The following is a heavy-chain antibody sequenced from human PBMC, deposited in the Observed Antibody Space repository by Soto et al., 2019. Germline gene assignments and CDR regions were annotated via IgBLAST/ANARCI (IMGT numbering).Heavy chain of an antibody. Sequence: GSLRLSCAASGFIFRDWFMSWIRQAPGKGLEWISYISKDSGRATRYADSVKGRFTISRDNAKNSLFLQMDNLTVEDTAVYYCTTDPVTMIVVVPSSGWGQGTLVTVSS. V-gene: IGHV3-11*01. CDR2: ISKDSGRAT. CDR3: TTDPVTMIVVVPSSG. CDR1: GFIFRDWF. D-gene: IGHD3-22*01. J-gene: IGHJ4*02.